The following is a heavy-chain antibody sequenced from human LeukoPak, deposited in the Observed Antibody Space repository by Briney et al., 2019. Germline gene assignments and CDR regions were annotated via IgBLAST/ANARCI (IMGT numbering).Heavy chain of an antibody. V-gene: IGHV1-2*02. D-gene: IGHD2-21*01. CDR1: GGTFSSYA. Sequence: GASVKVSCKASGGTFSSYAISWVRQAPGQGLEWMGWINPNTGDTHYAQKFQGRVTLTRDMSITTVYMELSRLTSDDTAIFYCAVAPGDYWGQGTLVTVSS. CDR2: INPNTGDT. CDR3: AVAPGDY. J-gene: IGHJ4*02.